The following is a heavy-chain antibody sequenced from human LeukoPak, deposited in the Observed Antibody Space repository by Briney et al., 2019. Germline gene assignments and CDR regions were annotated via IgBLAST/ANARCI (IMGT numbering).Heavy chain of an antibody. CDR2: IKQDGSEK. CDR1: GFTFSSCW. CDR3: ARDVGDYDSSGYYYVGSWFDP. Sequence: PGGSLRLSCAASGFTFSSCWMSWVRQAPGKGLEWVANIKQDGSEKYYVDSVKGRFTISRDNAKNSLYLQMNSLRAEDTAVYYCARDVGDYDSSGYYYVGSWFDPWGQGTLVTVSS. D-gene: IGHD3-22*01. V-gene: IGHV3-7*01. J-gene: IGHJ5*02.